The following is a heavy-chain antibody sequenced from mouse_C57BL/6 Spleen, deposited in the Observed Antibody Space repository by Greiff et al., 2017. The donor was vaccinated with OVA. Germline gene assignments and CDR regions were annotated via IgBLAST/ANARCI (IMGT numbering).Heavy chain of an antibody. V-gene: IGHV6-6*01. J-gene: IGHJ3*01. D-gene: IGHD1-1*01. CDR1: GFTFSDAW. Sequence: EVKLVESGGGLVQPGGSMKLSCAASGFTFSDAWMDWVRQSPEKGLEWVAEIRNKANNHATYYAESVKGRFTISRDDSKSSVYLQMNSLRAEDTGIYYCTRYYGSSYETWFAYWGQGTLVTVSA. CDR3: TRYYGSSYETWFAY. CDR2: IRNKANNHAT.